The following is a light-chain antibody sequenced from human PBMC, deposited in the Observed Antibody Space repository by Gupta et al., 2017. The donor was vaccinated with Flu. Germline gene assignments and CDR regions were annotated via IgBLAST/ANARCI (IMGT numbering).Light chain of an antibody. CDR2: ANN. CDR3: QSYDSSLSGSSV. Sequence: QSVLTQPPSVSGAPGPRATISCTGTSSTIGAGYDVHWYQQVPGTAPKLLIYANNNRPSGVPDRFSGSKSGTSASLAITGLQAEDEANYYCQSYDSSLSGSSVFGTGTKVTVL. J-gene: IGLJ1*01. CDR1: SSTIGAGYD. V-gene: IGLV1-40*01.